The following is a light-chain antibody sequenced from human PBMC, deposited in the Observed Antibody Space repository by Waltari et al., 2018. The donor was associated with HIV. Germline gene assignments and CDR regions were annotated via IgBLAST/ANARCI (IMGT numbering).Light chain of an antibody. CDR3: QQLDSYPRT. Sequence: DIQLTQSPSFLSASVGDRVTITCRAHQNIRAYLAWYQQKPGKAPTLLIYSASTVQRGVPSRFSGSGSGAEFTLTISSLQPEDFATYYCQQLDSYPRTFGHGTKVEI. J-gene: IGKJ1*01. V-gene: IGKV1-9*01. CDR1: QNIRAY. CDR2: SAS.